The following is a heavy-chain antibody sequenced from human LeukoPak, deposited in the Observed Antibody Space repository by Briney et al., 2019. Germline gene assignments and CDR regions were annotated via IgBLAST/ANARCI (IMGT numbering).Heavy chain of an antibody. J-gene: IGHJ6*02. Sequence: GSLRLSCAASGFTFSSYAMSWVRQAPGKGLEWVSAISGSGGSTYYADSVKGRFTISRDNSKNTLYLQMNSLRAEDTAVYYCAKDFYDSSGGRDYYGMDVWGQGTTVTVSS. D-gene: IGHD3-22*01. CDR3: AKDFYDSSGGRDYYGMDV. CDR2: ISGSGGST. V-gene: IGHV3-23*01. CDR1: GFTFSSYA.